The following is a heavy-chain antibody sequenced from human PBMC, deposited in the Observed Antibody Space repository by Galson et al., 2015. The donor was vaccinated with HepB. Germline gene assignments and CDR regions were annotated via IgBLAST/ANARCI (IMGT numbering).Heavy chain of an antibody. CDR2: IWYDGSQT. D-gene: IGHD3-3*01. CDR3: AREPRISIFGVVHYYMDV. V-gene: IGHV3-33*01. Sequence: SLRLSCAASGSAFTAFSSHGMHWIRQAPGKGLEWVSLIWYDGSQTHYIDSVKGRFTISRDNSKNTVYLQMNSLRADDTAVYYCAREPRISIFGVVHYYMDVWGKGTTVTVSS. CDR1: GSAFTAFSSHG. J-gene: IGHJ6*03.